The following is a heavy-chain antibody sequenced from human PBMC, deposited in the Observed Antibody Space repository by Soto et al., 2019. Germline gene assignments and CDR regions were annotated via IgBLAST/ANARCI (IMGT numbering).Heavy chain of an antibody. D-gene: IGHD2-15*01. CDR1: GYTFTGYY. CDR3: ARDTGVATVLTNWFDP. V-gene: IGHV1-2*02. J-gene: IGHJ5*02. Sequence: GALVKVSCKASGYTFTGYYLQWVRQAPGQGLEWMGWINPNSGGTNYAQKFQGRVTMTRDTSINTAYMELSRLTFDDTAVYYCARDTGVATVLTNWFDPWGQGTLVTVSS. CDR2: INPNSGGT.